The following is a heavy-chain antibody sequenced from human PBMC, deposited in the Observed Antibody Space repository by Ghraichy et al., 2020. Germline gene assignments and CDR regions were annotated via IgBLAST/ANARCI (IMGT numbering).Heavy chain of an antibody. D-gene: IGHD3-22*01. J-gene: IGHJ3*02. Sequence: GESLNISCAASGFTFSSYAMSWVRQAPGKGLEWVSAISGSGGSTYYADSVKGRFTISRDNSKNTLYLQMNSLRAEDTAVYYCAKVGDYDEVVVITADAFDIWGQGTMVTVSS. V-gene: IGHV3-23*01. CDR1: GFTFSSYA. CDR2: ISGSGGST. CDR3: AKVGDYDEVVVITADAFDI.